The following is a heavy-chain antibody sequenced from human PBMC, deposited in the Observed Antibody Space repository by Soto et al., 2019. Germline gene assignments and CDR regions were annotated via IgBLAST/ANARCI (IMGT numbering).Heavy chain of an antibody. CDR1: GFTFSSYA. Sequence: WRSLRLSCAASGFTFSSYAMSWVRQAPGKGLEWVSAISGSGGSTYYADSVKGRFTISRDNSKNTLYLQMNSLRAEDPAVYYCAKEPGTQLRPSDYCGQGTLVTVSS. D-gene: IGHD2-2*01. CDR2: ISGSGGST. J-gene: IGHJ4*02. V-gene: IGHV3-23*01. CDR3: AKEPGTQLRPSDY.